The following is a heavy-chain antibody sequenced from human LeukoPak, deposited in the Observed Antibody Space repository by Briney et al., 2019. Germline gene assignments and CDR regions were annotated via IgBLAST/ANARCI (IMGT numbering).Heavy chain of an antibody. CDR3: ARGLRWNTDF. V-gene: IGHV4-61*03. Sequence: PSETLSRTCTVSGGSMGSRSSYYWSWIRQSPGKGLEWIGFICYSGSTNCNPCLKSRVTMSIDTSNNHFSLKVSSVTAADTAVYYCARGLRWNTDFWGQRTLVTVSP. CDR1: GGSMGSRSSYY. J-gene: IGHJ4*02. D-gene: IGHD4-23*01. CDR2: ICYSGST.